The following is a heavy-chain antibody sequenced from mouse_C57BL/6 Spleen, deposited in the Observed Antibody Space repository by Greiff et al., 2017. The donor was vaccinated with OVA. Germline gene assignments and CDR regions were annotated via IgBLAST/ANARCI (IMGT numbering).Heavy chain of an antibody. CDR2: INSDGSST. CDR3: ARGGGYEYYAMDY. D-gene: IGHD2-2*01. Sequence: EVMLVESEGGLVQPGSSMKLSCTASGFTFSDYYMAWVRQVPEKGLEWVANINSDGSSTYYLDSLKSRFILSRDNAKTILYLQMSSLNSEDTATYYCARGGGYEYYAMDYWGQGTSVTVSS. V-gene: IGHV5-16*01. J-gene: IGHJ4*01. CDR1: GFTFSDYY.